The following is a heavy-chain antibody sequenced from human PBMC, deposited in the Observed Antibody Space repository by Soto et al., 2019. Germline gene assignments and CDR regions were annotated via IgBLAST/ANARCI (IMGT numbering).Heavy chain of an antibody. Sequence: QLQLQESGSRLVKSSETLSLTCGVSGDTISTGGYSWAWIRQPPGKALEWIGHTYHSGNPHYNPYHNIQVRTSVNRSKNPFSMKEGSETAGDTAVYYCARETYGDYVGYLDPWGQETVVTVSS. J-gene: IGHJ5*02. V-gene: IGHV4-30-2*01. D-gene: IGHD4-17*01. CDR2: TYHSGNP. CDR1: GDTISTGGYS. CDR3: ARETYGDYVGYLDP.